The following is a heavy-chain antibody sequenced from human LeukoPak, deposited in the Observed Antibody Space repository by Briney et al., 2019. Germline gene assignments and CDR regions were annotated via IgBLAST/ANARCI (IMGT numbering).Heavy chain of an antibody. V-gene: IGHV1-2*02. D-gene: IGHD6-19*01. CDR1: GYTFTGYY. Sequence: ASVKVSCKASGYTFTGYYMHWVGQAPGQGLEWMGWINPNSGGTNYAQKFQGRVTMTRDTSISTAYMELSRLRSDDTAVYYCAREARGAVAGTPLDYWGQGTLVTVSS. CDR3: AREARGAVAGTPLDY. CDR2: INPNSGGT. J-gene: IGHJ4*02.